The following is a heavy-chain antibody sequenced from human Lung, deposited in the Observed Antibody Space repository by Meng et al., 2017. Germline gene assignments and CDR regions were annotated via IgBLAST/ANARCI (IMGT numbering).Heavy chain of an antibody. CDR2: INHGGCT. Sequence: QVALQQGGRALVRPSENLCLSCGVYGVPISGSYWRWIRQSPAKGLGWIGQINHGGCTHYNPALEICVTISVDTPKNQFSLRLTSMIVADTAVYYCAILRCSTILRGGIDCWGQGALVTVSS. D-gene: IGHD3-10*01. CDR1: GVPISGSY. CDR3: AILRCSTILRGGIDC. V-gene: IGHV4-34*01. J-gene: IGHJ4*02.